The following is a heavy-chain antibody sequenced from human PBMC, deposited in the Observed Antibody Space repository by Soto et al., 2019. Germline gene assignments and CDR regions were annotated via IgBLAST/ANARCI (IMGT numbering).Heavy chain of an antibody. Sequence: QVQLVQSGAEVKKPGATVKVSCKASGYIVTKFGINWVRQAPGQGLEWMGCISEYGDSNYSEKLQDRVSRTTETYTNTAYLELRSLGSDDTGVYYCARGGGAFDVWGQGTKITVSS. CDR3: ARGGGAFDV. V-gene: IGHV1-18*01. CDR2: ISEYGDS. J-gene: IGHJ3*01. CDR1: GYIVTKFG.